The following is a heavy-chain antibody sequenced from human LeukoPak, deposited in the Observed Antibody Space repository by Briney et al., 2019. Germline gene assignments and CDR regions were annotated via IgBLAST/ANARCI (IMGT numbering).Heavy chain of an antibody. Sequence: SETLSLACAVSGGSISSGGYSWSWIRQPPGKGLEWIGYIYHSGSTYYNPSLKSRVTISVDRFKNQFSLKLSSVTAADTAVYYCARAVAGPMVRGVIQFDYWGQGTLVTVSS. D-gene: IGHD3-10*01. CDR1: GGSISSGGYS. CDR2: IYHSGST. CDR3: ARAVAGPMVRGVIQFDY. J-gene: IGHJ4*02. V-gene: IGHV4-30-2*01.